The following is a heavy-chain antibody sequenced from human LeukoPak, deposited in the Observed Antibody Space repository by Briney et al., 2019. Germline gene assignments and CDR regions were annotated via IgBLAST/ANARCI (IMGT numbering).Heavy chain of an antibody. V-gene: IGHV4-59*08. CDR2: IYYSGST. D-gene: IGHD1-1*01. J-gene: IGHJ4*01. CDR1: GGSISSYY. CDR3: ARHMGLGYTYFYPYFDY. Sequence: SETLSLTCTVSGGSISSYYWSWIRQPPGKGLEWIGYIYYSGSTDYNPSLKSRVTISVDTSKNQFSLKLSSVTAADTAVYYCARHMGLGYTYFYPYFDYWGQGTLVTVSS.